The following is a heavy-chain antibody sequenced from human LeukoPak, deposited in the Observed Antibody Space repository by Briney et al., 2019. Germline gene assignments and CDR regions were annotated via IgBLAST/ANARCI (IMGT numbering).Heavy chain of an antibody. D-gene: IGHD6-13*01. CDR2: IYYSGST. J-gene: IGHJ1*01. Sequence: SETLSLTGTVSGGSISSYYWSWIRQPPGKGLEWIGYIYYSGSTNYNPSLKSRVTISVDTSKNQFSLKLSSVTAADTAVYYCARQAAAGTGYFQHWGQGTLVTVSS. CDR3: ARQAAAGTGYFQH. CDR1: GGSISSYY. V-gene: IGHV4-59*08.